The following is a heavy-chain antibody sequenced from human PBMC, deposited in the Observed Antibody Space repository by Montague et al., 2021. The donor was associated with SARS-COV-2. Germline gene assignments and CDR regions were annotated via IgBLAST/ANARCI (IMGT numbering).Heavy chain of an antibody. CDR2: IYHTGST. Sequence: TLSLTCTVSGGSISSGGYYWSWIHQHPGKGLEWIGYIYHTGSTHYNPSLKSRVTISKETSKNHFSLNLSSVTAADSAVYYCARGSGYYDSSGYSYDAFDIWGQGTKVTVSS. CDR1: GGSISSGGYY. CDR3: ARGSGYYDSSGYSYDAFDI. J-gene: IGHJ3*02. D-gene: IGHD3-22*01. V-gene: IGHV4-31*03.